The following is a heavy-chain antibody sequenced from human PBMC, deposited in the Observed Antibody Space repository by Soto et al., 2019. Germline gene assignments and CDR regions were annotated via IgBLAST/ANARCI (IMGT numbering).Heavy chain of an antibody. CDR1: GDSISNTSNY. Sequence: SETLSLTCTVSGDSISNTSNYWGWIRQPPGKGLEWIGSIFDSGITYYNPSLKSRVTISVDTSKNQFSLKLSSVTAADTAVYYCDSYTDSDAFDIWGQGTMVTVSS. CDR3: DSYTDSDAFDI. CDR2: IFDSGIT. V-gene: IGHV4-39*01. D-gene: IGHD5-18*01. J-gene: IGHJ3*02.